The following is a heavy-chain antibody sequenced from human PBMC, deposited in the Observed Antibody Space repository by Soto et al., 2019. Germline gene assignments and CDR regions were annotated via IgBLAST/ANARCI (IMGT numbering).Heavy chain of an antibody. V-gene: IGHV1-18*01. CDR3: ARDRTRLKMTTFFFDP. CDR1: GYTFTSYG. CDR2: ISAYNGNT. D-gene: IGHD4-4*01. Sequence: ASVKVSCKASGYTFTSYGISWVRQAPGQGLEWMGWISAYNGNTNYAQKLQGRVTMTTDTSTSTAYMELRSLRSDDTAVYYCARDRTRLKMTTFFFDPWGQGTLVTVSS. J-gene: IGHJ5*02.